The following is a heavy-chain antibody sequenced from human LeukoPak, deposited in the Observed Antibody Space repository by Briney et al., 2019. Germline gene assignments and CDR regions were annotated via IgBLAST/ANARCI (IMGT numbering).Heavy chain of an antibody. CDR3: ARERPCMIAFGGVIDG. D-gene: IGHD3-16*01. CDR1: GGSISSGSYY. CDR2: IYTSGNT. Sequence: SQTLSLTCTASGGSISSGSYYWSWIRQPAGKGLEWIGRIYTSGNTNYNPSLKRRVTISEDTSKNQFSLKLSSVTAADTAVYYCARERPCMIAFGGVIDGWGQGTLVTVSS. J-gene: IGHJ5*02. V-gene: IGHV4-61*02.